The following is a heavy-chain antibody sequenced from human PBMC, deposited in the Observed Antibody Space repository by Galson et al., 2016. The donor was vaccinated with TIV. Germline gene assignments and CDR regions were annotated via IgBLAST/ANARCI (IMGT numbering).Heavy chain of an antibody. D-gene: IGHD2-21*02. V-gene: IGHV1-3*01. CDR3: ARPPYCGGDCYKYDY. J-gene: IGHJ4*02. Sequence: SVKVSCKASGYTFSIYAMHWVRQAPGRSLEWMGWISAGNGNTKYSQKFQGRVTITRDTSASTAYMELSSLRSEDTAVYYCARPPYCGGDCYKYDYWGQGTLVTVSS. CDR1: GYTFSIYA. CDR2: ISAGNGNT.